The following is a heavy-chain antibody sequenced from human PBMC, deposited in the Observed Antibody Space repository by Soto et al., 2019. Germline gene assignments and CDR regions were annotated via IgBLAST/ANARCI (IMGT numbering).Heavy chain of an antibody. J-gene: IGHJ4*02. Sequence: PVGSLRLSCAASGFTFSSYIMHWVRQAPGKGLEWVAMILHDGNNKYYAASVKGRFTISRDDSKKTAYLQMNSLESEDTAVYYCSRDDSDWFFNWGRGTLVTVSS. CDR2: ILHDGNNK. CDR3: SRDDSDWFFN. D-gene: IGHD3-9*01. V-gene: IGHV3-30-3*01. CDR1: GFTFSSYI.